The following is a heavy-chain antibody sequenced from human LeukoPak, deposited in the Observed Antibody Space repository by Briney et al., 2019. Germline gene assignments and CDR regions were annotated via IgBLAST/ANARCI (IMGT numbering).Heavy chain of an antibody. J-gene: IGHJ4*02. D-gene: IGHD1-20*01. CDR3: ARGELNWYVVY. Sequence: SVKVSCKASGGTFSSYAISWVRQAPGQGLEGMRGIIPIFGTANYAQKFQGRVTITADESTSTAYMELSSLRSEDTAVYYCARGELNWYVVYWGQGTLVTVSS. V-gene: IGHV1-69*13. CDR2: IIPIFGTA. CDR1: GGTFSSYA.